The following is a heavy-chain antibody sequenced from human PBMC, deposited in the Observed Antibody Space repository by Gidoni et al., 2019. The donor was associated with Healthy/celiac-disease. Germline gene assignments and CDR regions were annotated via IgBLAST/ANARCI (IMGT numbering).Heavy chain of an antibody. Sequence: QVQLVQSGAEVKKPGASVKVSCQASGYPFTGYYMHWVRQAPGQGLEWMGWINPNSGGTNYAQKFQGWVTMTRDTSISTAYMELSRLRSDDTAVYYCARERLYCSGGSCYYYYGMDVWGQGTTVTVSS. CDR2: INPNSGGT. CDR3: ARERLYCSGGSCYYYYGMDV. J-gene: IGHJ6*02. D-gene: IGHD2-15*01. V-gene: IGHV1-2*04. CDR1: GYPFTGYY.